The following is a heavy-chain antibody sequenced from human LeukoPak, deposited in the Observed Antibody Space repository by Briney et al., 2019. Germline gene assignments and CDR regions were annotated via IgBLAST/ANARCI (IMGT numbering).Heavy chain of an antibody. CDR3: ARGGYSGSWDYYYYYMDV. V-gene: IGHV4-61*02. CDR1: GGSISSGSYY. Sequence: PSQTLSLTCTVSGGSISSGSYYWSWIRQPAGKGLEWIGRIYTSGSTNYNPSLKSRVTISVDTSKNQFSLKLSSVTAADTAVYYCARGGYSGSWDYYYYYMDVWGKGTTVTVSS. D-gene: IGHD6-13*01. CDR2: IYTSGST. J-gene: IGHJ6*03.